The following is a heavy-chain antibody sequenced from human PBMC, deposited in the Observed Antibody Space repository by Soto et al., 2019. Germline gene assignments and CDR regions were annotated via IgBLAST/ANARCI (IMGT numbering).Heavy chain of an antibody. J-gene: IGHJ4*02. CDR2: ISTTNSYI. CDR1: GFRFSTYR. D-gene: IGHD3-22*01. CDR3: TRDSVPDSSGYFPSDY. V-gene: IGHV3-21*01. Sequence: EVLLVESGGGLVKPGGSLGLSYAASGFRFSTYRMNWVRQAPGKGLEWVASISTTNSYIYYADSVRGRFPISRDNAKNSLFLQMNSLRAEDTAVYYCTRDSVPDSSGYFPSDYWRQGTLVTVSS.